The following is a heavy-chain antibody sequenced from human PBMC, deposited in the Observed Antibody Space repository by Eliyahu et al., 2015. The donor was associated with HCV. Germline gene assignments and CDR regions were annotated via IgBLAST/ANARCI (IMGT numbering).Heavy chain of an antibody. J-gene: IGHJ4*02. D-gene: IGHD3-3*01. CDR3: AKRGLSSRSEYYFDY. V-gene: IGHV3-23*01. CDR2: FGSGGGT. Sequence: EVQLLESGGGLGQPGGSLXLXCAASGFIFNSYGMXWVXQAPGKGLEWVSTFGSGGGTYYADSVKGRFTISRDISKNTLFLQMNSLRAEDTAVYFCAKRGLSSRSEYYFDYWGQGTLVTVSS. CDR1: GFIFNSYG.